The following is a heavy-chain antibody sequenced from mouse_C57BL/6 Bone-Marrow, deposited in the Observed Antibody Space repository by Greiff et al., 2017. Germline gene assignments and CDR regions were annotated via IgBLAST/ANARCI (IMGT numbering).Heavy chain of an antibody. D-gene: IGHD1-1*01. CDR2: IDPSDSYT. CDR1: GYTFTSYW. J-gene: IGHJ2*01. CDR3: AREGLRGY. V-gene: IGHV1-69*01. Sequence: QQPGAELVMPGASVKLSCKASGYTFTSYWMHWVKQRPGQGLEWIGEIDPSDSYTNYNQKFKGKSTLTVDKSSSTAYMQLSSLTSEDSAVYYCAREGLRGYWGQGTTLTVSS.